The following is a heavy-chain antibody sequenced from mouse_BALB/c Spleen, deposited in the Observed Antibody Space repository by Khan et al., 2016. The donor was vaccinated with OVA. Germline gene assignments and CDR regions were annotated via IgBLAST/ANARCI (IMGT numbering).Heavy chain of an antibody. CDR1: GYTFTSYG. CDR3: ARPPYFSYTLDY. V-gene: IGHV9-3-1*01. CDR2: INTYTGEP. Sequence: QIQLVQSGPELKKPGETVKISCKASGYTFTSYGMNWVKQSPGKALKWMGWINTYTGEPTYADDFKGRFAFSLETSASTAYLQINNLKNEDTATYFCARPPYFSYTLDYWGQGTSVNGSS. J-gene: IGHJ4*01. D-gene: IGHD2-10*01.